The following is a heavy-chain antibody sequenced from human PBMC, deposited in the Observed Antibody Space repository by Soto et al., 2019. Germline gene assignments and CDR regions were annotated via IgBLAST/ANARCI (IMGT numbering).Heavy chain of an antibody. CDR2: IYHSGST. V-gene: IGHV4-59*12. J-gene: IGHJ5*02. Sequence: SETLSLTCPVSGGSISSYYWSWIRQPPGKGLEYIGYIYHSGSTNYNPSLESRVTISVDTSKTQFSLKLTSVTAADTAVYYCARESLDYYGSGSYSNWFDPWGQGTLVTVSS. D-gene: IGHD3-10*01. CDR3: ARESLDYYGSGSYSNWFDP. CDR1: GGSISSYY.